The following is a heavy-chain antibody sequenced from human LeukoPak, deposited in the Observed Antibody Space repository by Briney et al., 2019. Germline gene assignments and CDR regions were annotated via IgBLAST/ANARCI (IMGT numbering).Heavy chain of an antibody. J-gene: IGHJ4*02. V-gene: IGHV4-31*03. CDR2: IYYSGST. Sequence: SETLSLTCTVSGGSISSGGYYWSWIRQHPGKGLEWIGYIYYSGSTYYNPSLKSRVTISVDTSKNQFSLKLSSVTAADTAVYYCARGETQYYYDSSGYSPTIFDYWGQGTLVTVSS. D-gene: IGHD3-22*01. CDR3: ARGETQYYYDSSGYSPTIFDY. CDR1: GGSISSGGYY.